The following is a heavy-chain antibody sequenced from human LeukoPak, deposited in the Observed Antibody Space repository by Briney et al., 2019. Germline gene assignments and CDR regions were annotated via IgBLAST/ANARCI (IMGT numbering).Heavy chain of an antibody. Sequence: SETLSLTCTVSGGSVSSSNYYWGWIRQPPGKGLEWIGEINHSGSTNYNPSLKSRVTISVDTSKNQFSLKLSSVTAADTAVYYCARLEPHRNNTAMAFDYWGQGTLVTVSS. CDR1: GGSVSSSNYY. J-gene: IGHJ4*02. V-gene: IGHV4-39*07. CDR3: ARLEPHRNNTAMAFDY. D-gene: IGHD5-18*01. CDR2: INHSGST.